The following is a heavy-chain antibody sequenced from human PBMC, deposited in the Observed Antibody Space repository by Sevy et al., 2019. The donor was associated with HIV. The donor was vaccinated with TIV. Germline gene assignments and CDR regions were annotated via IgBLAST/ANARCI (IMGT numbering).Heavy chain of an antibody. CDR3: ATTREYYSDNSGYIDY. V-gene: IGHV1-24*01. CDR1: GYSLTDLS. J-gene: IGHJ4*02. Sequence: ASVKVSCKVSGYSLTDLSMHWVRQAPGIGLEWMGRFDPEDGETIYAQKFQGRVTMTEERSRDTAYMELSSLRSEDTATYYCATTREYYSDNSGYIDYWGQGTLVTVSS. D-gene: IGHD3-22*01. CDR2: FDPEDGET.